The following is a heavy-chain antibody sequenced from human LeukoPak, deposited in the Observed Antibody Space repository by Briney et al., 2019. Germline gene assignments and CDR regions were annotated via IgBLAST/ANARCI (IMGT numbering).Heavy chain of an antibody. CDR1: GFTFSSYW. J-gene: IGHJ4*02. Sequence: GSLRLSCAASGFTFSSYWMSWIRQPPGKGLEWIGYIYYSGSTNYNPSLKSRVTISVDTSKNQFSLRLSSVTAADTAVYYCARDSAGYSSSWSKFDYWGQGTLVTVSS. CDR3: ARDSAGYSSSWSKFDY. V-gene: IGHV4-59*01. CDR2: IYYSGST. D-gene: IGHD6-13*01.